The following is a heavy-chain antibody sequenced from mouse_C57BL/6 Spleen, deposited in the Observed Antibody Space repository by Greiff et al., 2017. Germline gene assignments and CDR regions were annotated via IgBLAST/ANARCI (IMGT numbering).Heavy chain of an antibody. Sequence: EVQVVESGAELVKPGASVKLSCTASGFNIKDYYMHWVKQRTEQGLEWIGRIDPEDGETKYAPKFQGKATITADTSSNTAYLQLSSLTSEDTAVYYCATTTVVAYYFDYWGQGTTLTVSS. D-gene: IGHD1-1*01. CDR3: ATTTVVAYYFDY. V-gene: IGHV14-2*01. J-gene: IGHJ2*01. CDR1: GFNIKDYY. CDR2: IDPEDGET.